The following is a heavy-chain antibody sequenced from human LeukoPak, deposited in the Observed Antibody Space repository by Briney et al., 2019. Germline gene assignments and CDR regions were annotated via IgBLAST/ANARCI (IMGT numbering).Heavy chain of an antibody. CDR2: VSDGGGST. Sequence: PAGGSLRLSCAASGFTFRSYAMSWARQAPGKGLEWVSAVSDGGGSTYYADSVKGRFTISRDDSKSTLYLQMNSLRAEDTAVYYCAKESPYGVNWFDPWGQGTLVTVSS. J-gene: IGHJ5*02. V-gene: IGHV3-23*01. CDR3: AKESPYGVNWFDP. CDR1: GFTFRSYA. D-gene: IGHD3-10*01.